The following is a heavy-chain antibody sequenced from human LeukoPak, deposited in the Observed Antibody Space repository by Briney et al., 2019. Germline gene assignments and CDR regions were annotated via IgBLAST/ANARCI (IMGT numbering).Heavy chain of an antibody. D-gene: IGHD3-9*01. CDR3: AKMLRGKYDILTGYYRAPADY. CDR2: ISGSGAST. CDR1: GFTFSSYA. V-gene: IGHV3-23*01. J-gene: IGHJ4*02. Sequence: GGSLRLSCAASGFTFSSYAMSWVRQAPGKGLEWVSIISGSGASTYYGDSVKGRFTISRGNSKNTLYLQMNRLRAEDSAVYYCAKMLRGKYDILTGYYRAPADYWGQGTLVTVSS.